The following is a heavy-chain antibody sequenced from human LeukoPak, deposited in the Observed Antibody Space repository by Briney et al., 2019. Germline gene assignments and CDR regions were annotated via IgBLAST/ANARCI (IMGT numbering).Heavy chain of an antibody. Sequence: ASVKVSCKASGYTFTSYYMHWVRQAPGQGLEWMGIINPSGGSTSYAQKFQGRVTMTRDMSTSTVYMELSSLRSEDTAVYYCARESPSGWYLGYYYYMDVWGKGTTVTVSS. J-gene: IGHJ6*03. CDR1: GYTFTSYY. V-gene: IGHV1-46*01. D-gene: IGHD6-19*01. CDR2: INPSGGST. CDR3: ARESPSGWYLGYYYYMDV.